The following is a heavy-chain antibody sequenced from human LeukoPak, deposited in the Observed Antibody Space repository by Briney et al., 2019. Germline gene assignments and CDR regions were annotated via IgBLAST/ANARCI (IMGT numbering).Heavy chain of an antibody. J-gene: IGHJ4*02. CDR1: GFTFSSYG. CDR3: PKSDKAYFDY. V-gene: IGHV3-30*18. Sequence: GRSLRLSCAASGFTFSSYGMHWVRQAPGKGLEWVAVISYDGSNKYYADSVKGRFTISRDNFKNTLYLQMNSLRAEDTAVYYCPKSDKAYFDYWGQGTLVTVSS. D-gene: IGHD2-15*01. CDR2: ISYDGSNK.